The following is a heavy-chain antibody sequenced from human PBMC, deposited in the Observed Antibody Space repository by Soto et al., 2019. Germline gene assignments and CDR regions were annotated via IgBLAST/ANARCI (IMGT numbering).Heavy chain of an antibody. V-gene: IGHV4-39*01. CDR2: VYYSGGA. CDR3: GRVVEGATRHTDFDS. J-gene: IGHJ5*01. Sequence: SETLSLTCAVSGISIHNSHSFWGWIRQPPGKGLEFIANVYYSGGAHYNPSFKSRVTISVDTATNQVSLRMSSVTAADTAVYFCGRVVEGATRHTDFDSWGQGTLVTV. D-gene: IGHD2-21*01. CDR1: GISIHNSHSF.